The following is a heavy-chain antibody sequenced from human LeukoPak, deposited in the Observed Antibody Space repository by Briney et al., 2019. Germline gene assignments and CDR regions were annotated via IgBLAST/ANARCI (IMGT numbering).Heavy chain of an antibody. Sequence: ASVKVSCKASGYTFSDYFIHWVRQAPGQGLEWMGWINSNSGGTKYAQKFQGRVTMTRDTSISIVYMELRSLRSDDTAIYYCARVMKATVRTSNFDYWGQGTLVTVSS. CDR1: GYTFSDYF. D-gene: IGHD4-17*01. CDR3: ARVMKATVRTSNFDY. V-gene: IGHV1-2*02. CDR2: INSNSGGT. J-gene: IGHJ4*02.